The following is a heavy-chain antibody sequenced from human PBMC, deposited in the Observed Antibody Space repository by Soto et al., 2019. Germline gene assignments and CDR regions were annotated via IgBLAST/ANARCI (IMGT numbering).Heavy chain of an antibody. J-gene: IGHJ4*02. Sequence: ASVKVSCKASGGTFSSYAISWVRQAPGQGLEWMGGIIPIFGTANYAQKFQGRVTITADESTSTAYMELSSLRSEDTAVYYCARGNTGTTASRTLDYWGQGTLVTVSS. D-gene: IGHD1-7*01. CDR3: ARGNTGTTASRTLDY. CDR1: GGTFSSYA. CDR2: IIPIFGTA. V-gene: IGHV1-69*13.